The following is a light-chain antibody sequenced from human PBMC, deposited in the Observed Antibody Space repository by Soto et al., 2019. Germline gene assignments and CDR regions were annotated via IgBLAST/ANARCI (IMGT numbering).Light chain of an antibody. CDR1: QSITNNY. Sequence: EIVLTQSPGTLSLSPGERATLSCRASQSITNNYLAWHQQKPGQAPRLLIYGASSRVTGIPDRFSGSGSGTDFTLTISRLEPEDFAVYYCQQYGSSPITFGQGTRLEMK. V-gene: IGKV3-20*01. J-gene: IGKJ5*01. CDR2: GAS. CDR3: QQYGSSPIT.